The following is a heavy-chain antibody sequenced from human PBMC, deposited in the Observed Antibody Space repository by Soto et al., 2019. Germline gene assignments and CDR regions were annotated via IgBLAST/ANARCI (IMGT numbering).Heavy chain of an antibody. J-gene: IGHJ4*02. V-gene: IGHV2-5*02. CDR3: VRGLGPFEY. CDR1: GFSLSTSGVG. CDR2: IYWDDDK. D-gene: IGHD3-16*01. Sequence: GPTLVNPTQTLTLTCAFSGFSLSTSGVGVGWIRQPPGKALEWLALIYWDDDKRYSPSLKSRLTITKDASKNQVVLTLTNMDPVDTATYYCVRGLGPFEYWGQGTRVTVSS.